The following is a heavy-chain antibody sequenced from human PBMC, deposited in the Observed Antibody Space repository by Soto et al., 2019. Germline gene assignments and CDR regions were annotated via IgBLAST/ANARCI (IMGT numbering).Heavy chain of an antibody. Sequence: SETLSLTCTVSGVSISSSSYYWGWIRQPPGKGLEWIASIYYSGSTYYNPSLKSPVTISVDTSKNQFSLTLSSVTAADTAIYYCATRPAPIASHYYFDYWGQGTLVTVSS. V-gene: IGHV4-39*01. D-gene: IGHD6-6*01. CDR1: GVSISSSSYY. J-gene: IGHJ4*02. CDR2: IYYSGST. CDR3: ATRPAPIASHYYFDY.